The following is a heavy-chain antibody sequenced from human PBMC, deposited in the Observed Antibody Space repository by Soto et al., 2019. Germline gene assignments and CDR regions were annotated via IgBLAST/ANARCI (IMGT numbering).Heavy chain of an antibody. Sequence: QVQLVQSGAEVKKPGASVKVSCKASGYTFTSYAMHWVRQAPGQRLEWMGWINAGNGNTKYSQKFQGRVTITRDPSASTAYMELSSLRSEDTAVYYCARDRAYSSSSWWFDPWGQGTLVTVSS. D-gene: IGHD6-6*01. CDR3: ARDRAYSSSSWWFDP. V-gene: IGHV1-3*01. CDR1: GYTFTSYA. CDR2: INAGNGNT. J-gene: IGHJ5*02.